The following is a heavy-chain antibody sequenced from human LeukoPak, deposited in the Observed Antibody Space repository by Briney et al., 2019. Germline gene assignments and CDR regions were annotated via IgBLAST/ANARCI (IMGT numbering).Heavy chain of an antibody. CDR2: IWYDGSNK. D-gene: IGHD3-9*01. CDR3: ARDLGYDILTGYYRSLFDY. CDR1: GFTFSSYG. V-gene: IGHV3-33*01. Sequence: GRSLRLSCAASGFTFSSYGMHWVRQAPGKGLEWVAVIWYDGSNKYYADSVKGRFTISRDNSKNTLYLQMNSLRAEDTAVYYCARDLGYDILTGYYRSLFDYWGQGTLVTVSS. J-gene: IGHJ4*02.